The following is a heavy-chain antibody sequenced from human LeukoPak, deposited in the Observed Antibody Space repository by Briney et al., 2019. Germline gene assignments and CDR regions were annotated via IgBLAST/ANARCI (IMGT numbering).Heavy chain of an antibody. CDR3: AKADHYDSTGYFDY. Sequence: GGSLRLSCAASGFSFDDYAMHWVRQAPGKGLDWVSGISWHSGTIGYADSVKGRFTISRDNAKNSVYLQMNSLRAEDMALYYCAKADHYDSTGYFDYWGQGTLVTVSS. CDR1: GFSFDDYA. J-gene: IGHJ4*02. V-gene: IGHV3-9*03. D-gene: IGHD3-22*01. CDR2: ISWHSGTI.